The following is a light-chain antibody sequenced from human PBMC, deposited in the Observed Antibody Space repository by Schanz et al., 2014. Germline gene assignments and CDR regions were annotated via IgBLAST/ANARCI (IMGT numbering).Light chain of an antibody. CDR2: GVS. CDR1: SSDVGAYDY. Sequence: QSALTQPRSVSGSPGQSVTISCTGTSSDVGAYDYVSWYQQHPGKAPKLMIYGVSNRPSGVSNRFSGSKSGNTASLTISGLQAEDEADYYCSSYTSSSTLVVFGGGTKLTVL. CDR3: SSYTSSSTLVV. J-gene: IGLJ3*02. V-gene: IGLV2-14*03.